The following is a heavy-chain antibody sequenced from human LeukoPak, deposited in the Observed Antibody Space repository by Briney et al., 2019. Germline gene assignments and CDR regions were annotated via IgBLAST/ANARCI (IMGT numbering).Heavy chain of an antibody. D-gene: IGHD6-19*01. CDR1: GGSISSSSYY. CDR3: ARRRYSSGHNDY. V-gene: IGHV4-39*07. CDR2: IYYSGST. Sequence: SETLSLTCTVSGGSISSSSYYWGWIRQPPGKGLEWIGSIYYSGSTYYNPSLKSRVTISVDTSKNQFSLKLSSVTAADTAVYYCARRRYSSGHNDYWGQGTLVTVSS. J-gene: IGHJ4*02.